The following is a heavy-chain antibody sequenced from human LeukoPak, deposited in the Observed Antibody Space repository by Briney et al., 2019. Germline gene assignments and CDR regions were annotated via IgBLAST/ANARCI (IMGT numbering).Heavy chain of an antibody. D-gene: IGHD6-19*01. J-gene: IGHJ3*02. CDR3: ASRHIKRKIAVAGRGGAGAFDI. CDR2: IYFTGTA. Sequence: SETLSLTCTVSDGSITNYYWTWSRQPPGKGLEWVGYIYFTGTANYNPSLKSRVTMSLDTSKNQFSLMLSSVTAADTDVYYCASRHIKRKIAVAGRGGAGAFDIWGQGTMVTVSS. V-gene: IGHV4-59*12. CDR1: DGSITNYY.